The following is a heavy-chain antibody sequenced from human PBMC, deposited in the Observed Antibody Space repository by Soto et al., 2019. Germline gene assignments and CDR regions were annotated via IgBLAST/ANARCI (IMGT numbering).Heavy chain of an antibody. D-gene: IGHD3-16*01. CDR1: GFTFSSYA. V-gene: IGHV3-23*01. CDR3: AKPIRIMITFGGVSVDYFDY. J-gene: IGHJ4*02. CDR2: ISGSGGST. Sequence: EVQLLESGGGLVQPGGSLRLSCAASGFTFSSYAMSWVRQAPGKGLEWVSAISGSGGSTYYADSVKGRFTISRDNSKNTLYLQMNSLRAEDTAVYYCAKPIRIMITFGGVSVDYFDYWGQGTLVTVSS.